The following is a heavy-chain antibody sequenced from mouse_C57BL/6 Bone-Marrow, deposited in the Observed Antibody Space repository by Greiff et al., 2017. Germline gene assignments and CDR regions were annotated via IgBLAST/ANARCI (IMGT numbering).Heavy chain of an antibody. CDR2: IDPSDSYT. V-gene: IGHV1-69*01. D-gene: IGHD1-1*02. J-gene: IGHJ2*01. CDR1: GYTFTSYW. Sequence: QVQLQQPGAELVMPGASVKLSCKASGYTFTSYWMHWVKQRPGQGLEWIGEIDPSDSYTNYNQKFKGKSTLTVDKSSSTAYMQLSSLTSEDSAVYYCSYGFDYWGKGTTLTVSS. CDR3: SYGFDY.